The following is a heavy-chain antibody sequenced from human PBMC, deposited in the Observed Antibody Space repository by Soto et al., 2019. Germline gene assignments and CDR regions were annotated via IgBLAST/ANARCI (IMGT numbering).Heavy chain of an antibody. Sequence: QVQLVQSGAEVKKPGASVKVTCKASGYTFTSYAMHWVRQAPGQRLEWMGWINAGNGNTKYSQKFQGRVTITRDTSASTAYMELSSLRSEDTAVYYCARVSGWYYFDYWGQGTLVTVSS. CDR3: ARVSGWYYFDY. CDR2: INAGNGNT. V-gene: IGHV1-3*01. D-gene: IGHD6-19*01. CDR1: GYTFTSYA. J-gene: IGHJ4*02.